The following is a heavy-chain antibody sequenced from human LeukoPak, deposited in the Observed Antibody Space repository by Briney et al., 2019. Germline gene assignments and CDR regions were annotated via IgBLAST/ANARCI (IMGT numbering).Heavy chain of an antibody. D-gene: IGHD3-16*01. CDR2: IIPIFGTA. J-gene: IGHJ6*03. CDR3: ARESGEQLRLGEYYYYYYMDV. V-gene: IGHV1-69*06. CDR1: GGTFSSYA. Sequence: SVKVSCKASGGTFSSYAISWVRQAPGQGLEWMGGIIPIFGTANYAQKFQGRVTITADKSTSTAYMELSSLRSEYTAVYYCARESGEQLRLGEYYYYYYMDVWGKGTTVTVSS.